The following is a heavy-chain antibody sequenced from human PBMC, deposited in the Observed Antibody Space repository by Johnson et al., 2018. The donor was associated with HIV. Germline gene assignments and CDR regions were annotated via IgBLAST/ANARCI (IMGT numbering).Heavy chain of an antibody. J-gene: IGHJ3*02. Sequence: FGFSTYTTHWVRQAPGKGLEWVSAISGIGGSTYYADSVKGRFTISRDNSKNTLYLQMNSLRAEDTAVYYCARAKANSHYGSGHDALDMWGQGTMVIVSA. CDR3: ARAKANSHYGSGHDALDM. CDR1: FGFSTYT. CDR2: ISGIGGST. V-gene: IGHV3-23*01. D-gene: IGHD3-10*01.